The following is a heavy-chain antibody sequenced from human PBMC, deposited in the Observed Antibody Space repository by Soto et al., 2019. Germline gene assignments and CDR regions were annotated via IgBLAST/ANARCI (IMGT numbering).Heavy chain of an antibody. D-gene: IGHD6-19*01. V-gene: IGHV1-8*01. CDR3: ARSIAEAGLTFYYYYYYMDV. CDR2: MNPNSGNT. CDR1: GYTFTSYD. Sequence: QVQLVQSGAEVKKPGASVKVSCKASGYTFTSYDINWVRQATGQGLEWMGWMNPNSGNTGYAQKFQGRVTMTRNTSISTAYMELSSLRSEDTAVYYCARSIAEAGLTFYYYYYYMDVWGKGTTVTVSS. J-gene: IGHJ6*03.